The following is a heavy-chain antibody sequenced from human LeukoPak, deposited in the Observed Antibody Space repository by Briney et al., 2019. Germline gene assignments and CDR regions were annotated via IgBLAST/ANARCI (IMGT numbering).Heavy chain of an antibody. Sequence: PGRSLRLSCAASGFTFSSYGMHWVRQAPGKGLEWVAVICYDGSNKYYADSVKGRFTISRDNSKNTLYLQMNSLRAEDTAVYYCARVSGRIAAPDYWGQGTLVTVSS. CDR2: ICYDGSNK. J-gene: IGHJ4*02. D-gene: IGHD6-6*01. CDR1: GFTFSSYG. CDR3: ARVSGRIAAPDY. V-gene: IGHV3-33*01.